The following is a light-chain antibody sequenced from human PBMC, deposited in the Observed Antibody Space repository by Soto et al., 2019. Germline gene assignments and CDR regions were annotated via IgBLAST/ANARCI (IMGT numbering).Light chain of an antibody. CDR1: QDIVAY. J-gene: IGKJ5*01. CDR3: QQAYSFPIT. Sequence: DIQVTQSPSSVSASVGDRVTITCRASQDIVAYLAWYQHKPGRAPELLIRAASTLQSGVPSRFSGSGSRTDFTLTINSLQPEDFATYYCQQAYSFPITFGQGTRLDI. CDR2: AAS. V-gene: IGKV1D-12*01.